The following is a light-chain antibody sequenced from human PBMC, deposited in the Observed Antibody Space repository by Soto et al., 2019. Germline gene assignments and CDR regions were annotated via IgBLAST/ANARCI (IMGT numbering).Light chain of an antibody. J-gene: IGLJ3*02. CDR3: ATWDSSLSGGV. V-gene: IGLV1-51*01. CDR2: DND. CDR1: SSNIGNNY. Sequence: QSVLTQPPSVSAAPGQKVTISCSGSSSNIGNNYVSWYQNLPGTAPKLLIYDNDKRPSGIPDRFSASKSGTSATLGITGLQTGDEADYYCATWDSSLSGGVFGGGTKLTVL.